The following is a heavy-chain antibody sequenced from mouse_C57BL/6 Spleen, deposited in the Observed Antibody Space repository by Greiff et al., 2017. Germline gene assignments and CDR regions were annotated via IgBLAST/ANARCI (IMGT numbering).Heavy chain of an antibody. CDR3: ARSGGYYEGMDY. D-gene: IGHD2-3*01. V-gene: IGHV1-82*01. J-gene: IGHJ4*01. Sequence: QVQLQQSGPELVKPGASVKISCKASGYAFSSSWMNWVKQRPGKGLEWIGRLYPGDGDTNYNGKFKGKATLTADKSSSTAYMQLSSLTSEDSAVXFCARSGGYYEGMDYWGQGTSVTVSS. CDR1: GYAFSSSW. CDR2: LYPGDGDT.